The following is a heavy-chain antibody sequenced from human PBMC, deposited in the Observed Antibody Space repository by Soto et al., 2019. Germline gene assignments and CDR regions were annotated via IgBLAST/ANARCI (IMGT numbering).Heavy chain of an antibody. V-gene: IGHV3-73*01. CDR2: IRSKANSYAT. Sequence: PGGSLRLSCVASGFTFSGSAMHWVRQASGKGLEWVGRIRSKANSYATAYAASVKGRFTISRDDSKNTAYLQMNSLKTEDTAVYYCTRREVLDDGMDVWGQGTTVTVSS. D-gene: IGHD1-1*01. CDR1: GFTFSGSA. CDR3: TRREVLDDGMDV. J-gene: IGHJ6*02.